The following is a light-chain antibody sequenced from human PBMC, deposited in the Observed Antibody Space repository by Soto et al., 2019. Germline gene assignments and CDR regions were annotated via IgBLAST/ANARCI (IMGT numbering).Light chain of an antibody. CDR2: AAS. CDR1: QDISTW. CDR3: QQRSNWPFT. V-gene: IGKV1-12*02. J-gene: IGKJ3*01. Sequence: DIQMTQSPSSVSASVGHRVTITCRASQDISTWLAWYQQKPGKAPKLLIYAASNLQSGVPSRFSGSGSGTDFTLTISSLEPEDFAVYYCQQRSNWPFTFGPGTKVDMK.